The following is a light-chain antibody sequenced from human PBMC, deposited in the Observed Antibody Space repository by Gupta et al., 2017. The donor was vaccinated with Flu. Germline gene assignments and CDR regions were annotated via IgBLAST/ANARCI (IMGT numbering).Light chain of an antibody. CDR2: WAS. J-gene: IGKJ2*01. CDR3: QQYYSTLS. V-gene: IGKV4-1*01. Sequence: INCKSSQSVLYSSDNKNYLAWYQQKPGQPPKLLIYWASTRESGVPDRFSGSGSGTDFSLTISSLQAEDVAVYYCQQYYSTLSFGQGTNLEIK. CDR1: QSVLYSSDNKNY.